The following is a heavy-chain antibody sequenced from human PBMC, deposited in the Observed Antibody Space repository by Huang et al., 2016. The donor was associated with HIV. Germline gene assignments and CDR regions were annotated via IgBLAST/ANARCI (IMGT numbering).Heavy chain of an antibody. CDR3: ARPHHYDSSGHHWYFDL. J-gene: IGHJ2*01. D-gene: IGHD3-22*01. Sequence: QVQLVQSGAEVKKPGSSVKVSSSLGTQTYICNVRQAPGQGLEWMGAIIPLFKTVNYAQKFQYKVTITADESRTVIYMELTSLRSEDTAIYYCARPHHYDSSGHHWYFDLWGRGTLVTVSS. CDR1: TQTY. CDR2: IIPLFKTV. V-gene: IGHV1-69*13.